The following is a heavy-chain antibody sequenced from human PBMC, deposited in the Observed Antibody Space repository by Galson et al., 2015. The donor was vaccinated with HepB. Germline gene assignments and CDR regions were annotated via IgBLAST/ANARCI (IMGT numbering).Heavy chain of an antibody. V-gene: IGHV1-69*04. CDR1: GCTFSSYG. D-gene: IGHD6-13*01. CDR2: IIPVRGIE. J-gene: IGHJ6*04. CDR3: ARVIAAAWNYGMDV. Sequence: SVKVSCKASGCTFSSYGISWVRQAPGQGLEWMGRIIPVRGIENYAQKFQGRVTITADKSTSTAYMEMSSLRSEDTAVYYCARVIAAAWNYGMDVWGKGTTGAVAS.